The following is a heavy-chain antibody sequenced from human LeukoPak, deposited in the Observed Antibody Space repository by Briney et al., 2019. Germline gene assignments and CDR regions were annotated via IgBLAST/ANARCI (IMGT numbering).Heavy chain of an antibody. CDR1: GFDFGNYA. J-gene: IGHJ4*02. V-gene: IGHV3-9*01. D-gene: IGHD5-24*01. Sequence: GGSLRLSCAASGFDFGNYAMHWVRQAPGKGLQWVSGINWSSKMVAYAASVKGRFTISRDNAKNSLYLQMNSLTSEDTAFYFCAKGSLEMATVDFEFWGQGTLVTVSS. CDR3: AKGSLEMATVDFEF. CDR2: INWSSKMV.